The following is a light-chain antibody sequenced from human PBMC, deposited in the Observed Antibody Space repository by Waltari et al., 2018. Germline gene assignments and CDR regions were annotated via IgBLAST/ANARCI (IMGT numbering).Light chain of an antibody. Sequence: DIQLTQSPSFLSASVGDRVTITCRASQAISSYLAWYQQKPGRAPKLLIYAASTLQSGVPSGFSGSGSGTEFTLTISSLRPEDFATYYCQQLDSFPITFGQGTRLEIK. J-gene: IGKJ5*01. CDR2: AAS. CDR3: QQLDSFPIT. CDR1: QAISSY. V-gene: IGKV1-9*01.